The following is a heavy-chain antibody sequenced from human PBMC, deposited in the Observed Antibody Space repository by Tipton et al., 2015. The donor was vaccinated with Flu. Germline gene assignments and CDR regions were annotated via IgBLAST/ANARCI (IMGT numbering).Heavy chain of an antibody. CDR2: IWYDGSNK. V-gene: IGHV3-33*01. CDR3: ARGLMEGGRSSMGWPWFDP. Sequence: SLRLSCAASGFTFSSYGMHWVRQAPGKGLEWVAVIWYDGSNKYYADSVKGRFTISRDNSKNTLYLQMNSLRAEDTAVYYCARGLMEGGRSSMGWPWFDPWGQGTLVTVSS. D-gene: IGHD6-13*01. J-gene: IGHJ5*02. CDR1: GFTFSSYG.